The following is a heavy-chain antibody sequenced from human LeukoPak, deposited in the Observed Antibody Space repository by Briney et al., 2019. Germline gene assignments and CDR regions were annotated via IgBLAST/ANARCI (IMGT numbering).Heavy chain of an antibody. J-gene: IGHJ5*02. D-gene: IGHD3-9*01. CDR2: IYYSGST. CDR3: ARTYYDILTGHPIDP. Sequence: SETLSLTCTVSGGSISSSSYYWGWIRQPPGKGLGWIGSIYYSGSTYYNPSLKSRVTISVDTSKNQFSLKLSSVTAADTAVYYCARTYYDILTGHPIDPWGQGTLVTVSS. CDR1: GGSISSSSYY. V-gene: IGHV4-39*07.